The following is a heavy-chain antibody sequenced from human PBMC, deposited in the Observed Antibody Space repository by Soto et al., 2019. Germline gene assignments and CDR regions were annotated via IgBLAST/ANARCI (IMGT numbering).Heavy chain of an antibody. CDR3: ARTCRSGGYWYYFDY. J-gene: IGHJ4*02. D-gene: IGHD2-15*01. CDR2: VSVPSGDT. CDR1: GYSFSSFG. V-gene: IGHV1-18*01. Sequence: GASVKVSCKASGYSFSSFGISWVRQAPGQGLEWVGWVSVPSGDTSSAQNFQGRVTVTTDTSTSTAYMEVGSLRSDDTAVYYCARTCRSGGYWYYFDYWGQGTLVTVSS.